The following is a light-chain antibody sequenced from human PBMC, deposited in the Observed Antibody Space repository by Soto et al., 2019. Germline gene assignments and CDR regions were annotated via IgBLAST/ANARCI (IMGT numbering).Light chain of an antibody. J-gene: IGKJ1*01. Sequence: DIQMTQSPSTLSASIGDRVTITCRASQSISDWLAWHQQKPGKAPKLLIYKASSLESGVPSRFSGSGSGTEFTLTISSLPPDDFATYYCLQYETYWTFGQGTKVDIK. CDR2: KAS. CDR3: LQYETYWT. CDR1: QSISDW. V-gene: IGKV1-5*03.